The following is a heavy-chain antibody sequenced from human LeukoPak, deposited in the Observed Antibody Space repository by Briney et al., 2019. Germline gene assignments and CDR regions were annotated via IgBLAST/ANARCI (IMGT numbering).Heavy chain of an antibody. Sequence: GGSLRLSCAASGFTFSSYGMHWVRQAPGKGLEWVAVISYDGSNKYYADSVKGRFTISRDNSKNTLYLQMNSLRAEDTAVYYCAKDKFNIVAIYYFDYWGQGTLVTVSS. CDR3: AKDKFNIVAIYYFDY. D-gene: IGHD5-12*01. CDR2: ISYDGSNK. CDR1: GFTFSSYG. V-gene: IGHV3-30*18. J-gene: IGHJ4*02.